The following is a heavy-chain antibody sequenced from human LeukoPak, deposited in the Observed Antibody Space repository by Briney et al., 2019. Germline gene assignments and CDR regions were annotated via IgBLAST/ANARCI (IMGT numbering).Heavy chain of an antibody. CDR1: GYTFTSYG. CDR3: TRDPNGNLDFDY. V-gene: IGHV1-18*01. CDR2: IDGYNGDT. D-gene: IGHD2-8*01. J-gene: IGHJ4*02. Sequence: ASVKVSCKASGYTFTSYGISWVRQAPGQGLEWMGWIDGYNGDTNYAQKFQGGVTMTTDTSTTTAYMELRSLRPDDTAVYYCTRDPNGNLDFDYWGQGTLVTVSS.